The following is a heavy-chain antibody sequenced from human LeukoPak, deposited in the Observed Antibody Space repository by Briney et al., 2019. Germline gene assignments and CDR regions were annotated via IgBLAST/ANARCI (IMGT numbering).Heavy chain of an antibody. Sequence: ASVKVSCKASGYTFTGHYMHWVRQAPGQGLEWMGWIYPKSGGTNYAQKFQSRVTMTRDTSITTAFMELNILKSDDTAVYYCGRDGYSGGAFDIWGQGTMGTVSS. V-gene: IGHV1-2*02. CDR2: IYPKSGGT. CDR1: GYTFTGHY. CDR3: GRDGYSGGAFDI. J-gene: IGHJ3*02. D-gene: IGHD5-12*01.